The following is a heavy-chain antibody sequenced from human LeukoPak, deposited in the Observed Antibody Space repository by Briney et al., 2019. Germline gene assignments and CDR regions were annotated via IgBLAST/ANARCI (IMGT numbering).Heavy chain of an antibody. CDR1: GFTFDDYA. J-gene: IGHJ4*02. CDR3: AKDIYREYSSSWVIDY. Sequence: GGSLRLSCAASGFTFDDYAMHWVRQPPGMGLEWVSGISWNSGGRAYADSVKGRFTISRDIAKNSLYLQMNSLRAEDTALYYCAKDIYREYSSSWVIDYWGQGTLVTVSS. D-gene: IGHD6-13*01. CDR2: ISWNSGGR. V-gene: IGHV3-9*01.